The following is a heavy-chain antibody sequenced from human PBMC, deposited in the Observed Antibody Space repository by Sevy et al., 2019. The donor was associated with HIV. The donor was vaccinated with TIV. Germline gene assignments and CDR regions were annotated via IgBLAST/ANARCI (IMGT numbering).Heavy chain of an antibody. CDR3: ARSPPVVVVPGAPSWFDP. J-gene: IGHJ5*02. CDR2: INESGIT. CDR1: GFTFSSYA. Sequence: GSLRLSCAASGFTFSSYAMSWVRQAPGKGLEWIGEINESGITNYNPSLKSRVTISVDTSKKEFSLKLNSVTAADTAVYFCARSPPVVVVPGAPSWFDPWGQGTLVTVSS. V-gene: IGHV4-34*08. D-gene: IGHD2-2*01.